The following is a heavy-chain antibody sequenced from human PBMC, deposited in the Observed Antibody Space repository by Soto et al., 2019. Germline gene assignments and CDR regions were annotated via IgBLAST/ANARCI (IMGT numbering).Heavy chain of an antibody. D-gene: IGHD3-22*01. CDR1: GGSVSSGSYY. CDR3: ARRLYYDSSGFEGGGMDV. Sequence: SETLSLSCTVSGGSVSSGSYYGSWIRQPPGKGPEWIGYTYYSGSTNYNPSLKSRVTISVDTSKNQFSLKLSSVTAADTAVYYCARRLYYDSSGFEGGGMDVWGQGTTVTVSS. J-gene: IGHJ6*02. CDR2: TYYSGST. V-gene: IGHV4-61*01.